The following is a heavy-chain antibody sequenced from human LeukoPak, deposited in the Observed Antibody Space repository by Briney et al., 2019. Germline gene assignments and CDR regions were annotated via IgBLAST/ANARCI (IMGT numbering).Heavy chain of an antibody. CDR1: GGSISSSSYY. D-gene: IGHD3-10*01. V-gene: IGHV4-39*01. J-gene: IGHJ6*02. CDR2: IYYSGST. Sequence: PSETLSLTCTVSGGSISSSSYYLGWIRQPPGKGLEWIGRIYYSGSTYYNPSLKSRVTISVDTSKNQFSLKLSSVTAADTAVYYCARHGSSRSPYGMDVWGQGTTVTVSS. CDR3: ARHGSSRSPYGMDV.